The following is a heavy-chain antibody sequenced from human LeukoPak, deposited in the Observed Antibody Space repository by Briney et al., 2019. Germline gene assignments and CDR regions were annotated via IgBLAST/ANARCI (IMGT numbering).Heavy chain of an antibody. Sequence: ASVKVSCKASGYTFTSYGISWVRQAPGQGLEWMGWISAYNGNTNYAQKLQGKVTMTTDTSTSTAYMELRSLRSDDTAVYHCARDARITMIVVAADFDYWGQGTLVTVSS. D-gene: IGHD3-22*01. J-gene: IGHJ4*02. V-gene: IGHV1-18*01. CDR3: ARDARITMIVVAADFDY. CDR1: GYTFTSYG. CDR2: ISAYNGNT.